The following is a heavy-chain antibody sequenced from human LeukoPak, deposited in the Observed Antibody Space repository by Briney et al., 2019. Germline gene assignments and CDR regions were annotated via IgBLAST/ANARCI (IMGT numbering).Heavy chain of an antibody. D-gene: IGHD6-19*01. Sequence: SETLSLTCTVSGGSISSYYWSWIRQPAGKGLEWIGRIYTGGSTTYNPSLESRVTMSADTSKNQFSLKLTSVTAADTAVYYCARQYSSGQYYFQYWGQGTLVTVSS. J-gene: IGHJ4*02. CDR2: IYTGGST. CDR3: ARQYSSGQYYFQY. CDR1: GGSISSYY. V-gene: IGHV4-4*07.